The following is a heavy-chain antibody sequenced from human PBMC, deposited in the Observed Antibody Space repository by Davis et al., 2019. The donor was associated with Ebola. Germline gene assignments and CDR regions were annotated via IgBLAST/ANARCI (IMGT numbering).Heavy chain of an antibody. Sequence: PGGSLRLSCAASGFTLSSYWMSWVRQAPGKGLEWVANIKQDGSEKYYVDSVKGRFTISRDNAKNSLYLQMNSLRAEDTAVYYCARGLGNRYYYYGMDVWGQGTTVTVSS. CDR3: ARGLGNRYYYYGMDV. J-gene: IGHJ6*02. V-gene: IGHV3-7*01. CDR2: IKQDGSEK. CDR1: GFTLSSYW. D-gene: IGHD1-14*01.